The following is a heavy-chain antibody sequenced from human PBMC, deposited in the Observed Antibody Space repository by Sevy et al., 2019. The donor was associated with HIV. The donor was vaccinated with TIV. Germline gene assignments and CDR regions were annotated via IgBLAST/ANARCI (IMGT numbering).Heavy chain of an antibody. D-gene: IGHD3-22*01. CDR3: ARGNHYYVSSGYGFDY. CDR2: ISYDGSNK. CDR1: GFTFSSYA. Sequence: GGSLRLSCAASGFTFSSYAMHWVRQAPGKGLEWVAVISYDGSNKYYADSVKGRFTISRDNSKNTLYLQMNSLRAEDTAVYYCARGNHYYVSSGYGFDYWGQGTLVTVSS. J-gene: IGHJ4*02. V-gene: IGHV3-30-3*01.